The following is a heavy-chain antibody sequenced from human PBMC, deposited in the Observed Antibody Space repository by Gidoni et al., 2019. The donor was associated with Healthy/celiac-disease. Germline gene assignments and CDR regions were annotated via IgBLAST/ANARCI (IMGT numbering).Heavy chain of an antibody. J-gene: IGHJ4*02. Sequence: QVQLQQWGAGLLTPSETLSLTCAVYGGSFSGYYWSWSRQPPGKGLEWMGEINHSGSTNYNPSLKSRVTISVDTSKNQFSLKLSSVTAADTAVYYCARGRITMVRGVLTIFDHWGQGTLVTVSS. CDR3: ARGRITMVRGVLTIFDH. V-gene: IGHV4-34*01. D-gene: IGHD3-10*01. CDR2: INHSGST. CDR1: GGSFSGYY.